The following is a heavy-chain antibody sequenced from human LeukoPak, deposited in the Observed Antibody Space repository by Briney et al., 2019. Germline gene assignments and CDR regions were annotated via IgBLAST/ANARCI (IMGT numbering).Heavy chain of an antibody. V-gene: IGHV3-66*01. Sequence: GGSLRLSCAASGFDVSINYMNWIRQSPEKGLEWVSIIHNNGNTYYADSVKGRFTVSRDNSKNTVSLQMDSLRVDDTGVYYCARGFLQLTPYYFDYWGQGTLVTVSS. D-gene: IGHD1-1*01. CDR2: IHNNGNT. CDR1: GFDVSINY. J-gene: IGHJ4*02. CDR3: ARGFLQLTPYYFDY.